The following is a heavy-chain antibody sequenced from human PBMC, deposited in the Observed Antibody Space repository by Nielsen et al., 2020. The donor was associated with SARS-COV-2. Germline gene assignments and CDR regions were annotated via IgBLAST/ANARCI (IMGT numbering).Heavy chain of an antibody. CDR3: ARQTGYSSSWSELYYYYGMDA. D-gene: IGHD6-13*01. Sequence: RQAPGKGLEWIGEINHSGSTNYNPSLKSRVTISVDTSKNQFSLKLSSVTAADTAVYYCARQTGYSSSWSELYYYYGMDAWGQGTTVTVSS. V-gene: IGHV4-34*01. CDR2: INHSGST. J-gene: IGHJ6*02.